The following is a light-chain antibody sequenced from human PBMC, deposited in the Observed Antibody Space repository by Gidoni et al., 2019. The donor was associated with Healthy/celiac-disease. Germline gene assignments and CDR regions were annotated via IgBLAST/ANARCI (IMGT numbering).Light chain of an antibody. CDR2: EVS. CDR1: SSDVGGYNY. V-gene: IGLV2-8*01. CDR3: SSYAGSNNWV. J-gene: IGLJ3*02. Sequence: QSALTQPTSASGSPGQSVTISCTGTSSDVGGYNYVSWYQQHPGKAPKLMIYEVSKRPSGVPDRFFGSKSGNTASLTVSVLQAEDEADYYCSSYAGSNNWVFGGGTKLTVL.